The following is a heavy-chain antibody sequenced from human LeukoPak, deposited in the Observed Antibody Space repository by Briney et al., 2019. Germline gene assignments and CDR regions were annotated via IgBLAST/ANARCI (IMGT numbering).Heavy chain of an antibody. Sequence: SETLTLTCAVSGDSISSSHWWSWVRQSPGKGLEWIGEIYHSGNTNYNPSLKSRVAISLDKSNNQFSLRLTSVTAADTAVYYCAAIPGGILVGTDAFDIWGQGTMVTVSS. CDR2: IYHSGNT. CDR3: AAIPGGILVGTDAFDI. D-gene: IGHD1-1*01. CDR1: GDSISSSHW. J-gene: IGHJ3*02. V-gene: IGHV4-4*02.